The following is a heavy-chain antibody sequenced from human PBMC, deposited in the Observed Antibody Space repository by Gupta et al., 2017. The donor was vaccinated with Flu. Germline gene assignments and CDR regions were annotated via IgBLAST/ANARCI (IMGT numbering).Heavy chain of an antibody. V-gene: IGHV1-46*01. CDR3: ARDRRGNGYDTFDY. D-gene: IGHD5-12*01. J-gene: IGHJ4*02. Sequence: QVQLVQSGAEVGKPGASVKVSCKASGYTFTSYYIHWVRQAPGQGLEWLGIINTSGGNTSYGRKSQGRITMTRDTSTGTVYMEVSSLKSEDTAVYYCARDRRGNGYDTFDYWGQGTLITVSS. CDR1: GYTFTSYY. CDR2: INTSGGNT.